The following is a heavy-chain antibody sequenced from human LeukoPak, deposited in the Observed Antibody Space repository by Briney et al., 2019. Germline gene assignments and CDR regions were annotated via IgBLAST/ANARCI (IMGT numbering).Heavy chain of an antibody. D-gene: IGHD6-19*01. CDR2: IIPIFGTA. Sequence: ASVKVSCKASGGTFSSYAISWVRQAPGQGLEWMGGIIPIFGTANYAQKFQGRVTITADEYTRTAYMEVSSLSSEDTAVYDCARATLVAVAGIWGQGTLVTVSS. J-gene: IGHJ4*02. CDR1: GGTFSSYA. V-gene: IGHV1-69*01. CDR3: ARATLVAVAGI.